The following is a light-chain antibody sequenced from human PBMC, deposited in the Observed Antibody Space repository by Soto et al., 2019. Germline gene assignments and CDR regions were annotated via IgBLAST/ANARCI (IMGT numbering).Light chain of an antibody. V-gene: IGLV2-11*01. J-gene: IGLJ3*02. CDR1: SSDVGGYNY. CDR2: DVS. CDR3: CSSVGSYTSV. Sequence: QSALTQPRSVSGSPGQSVTISCTGTSSDVGGYNYVSWYQQHPGKAPKLMIYDVSKRPSGVPDRFSGSKSGNTASLIISGLQAEDEADYYCCSSVGSYTSVFGGGTKLTVL.